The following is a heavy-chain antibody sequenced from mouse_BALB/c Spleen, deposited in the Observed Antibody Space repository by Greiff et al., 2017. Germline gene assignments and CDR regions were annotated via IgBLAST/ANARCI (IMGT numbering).Heavy chain of an antibody. CDR3: ARDRNYRYGEAMDY. D-gene: IGHD2-14*01. CDR1: GFSLTSYG. V-gene: IGHV2-9*02. J-gene: IGHJ4*01. CDR2: IWAGGST. Sequence: VQWVESGPGLVAPSQSLSITCTVSGFSLTSYGVHWVRQPPGKGLEWLGVIWAGGSTNYNSALMSRLSISKDNSKSQVFLKMNSLQTDDTAMYYCARDRNYRYGEAMDYWGQGTSVTVSS.